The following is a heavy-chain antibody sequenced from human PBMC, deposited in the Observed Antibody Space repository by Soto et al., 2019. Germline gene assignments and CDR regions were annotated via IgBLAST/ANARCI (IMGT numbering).Heavy chain of an antibody. V-gene: IGHV1-18*01. CDR3: ARVITIAVAGGTSAFDI. J-gene: IGHJ3*02. D-gene: IGHD6-19*01. CDR1: GYTFTSYG. Sequence: ASVKVSCKASGYTFTSYGISWVRQAPGQGLEWMGWISAYNGNTNYAQKLQGRVTMTTDTSTSTAYMELRSLRSDDTAVCYCARVITIAVAGGTSAFDIWGQGTMVTVSS. CDR2: ISAYNGNT.